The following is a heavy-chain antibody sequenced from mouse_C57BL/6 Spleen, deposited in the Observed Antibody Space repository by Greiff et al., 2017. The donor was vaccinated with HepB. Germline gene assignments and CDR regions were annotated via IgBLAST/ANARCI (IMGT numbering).Heavy chain of an antibody. Sequence: QVQLKQSGAELARPGASVKLSCKASGYTFTSYGISWVKQRTGQGLEWIGEIYPRSGNTYYNEKFKGKATLTADKSSSTAYMELRSLTSEDSAVYYCARWSTSLVSPIDYWGQGTTLTVSS. CDR2: IYPRSGNT. J-gene: IGHJ2*01. V-gene: IGHV1-81*01. CDR1: GYTFTSYG. D-gene: IGHD6-2*01. CDR3: ARWSTSLVSPIDY.